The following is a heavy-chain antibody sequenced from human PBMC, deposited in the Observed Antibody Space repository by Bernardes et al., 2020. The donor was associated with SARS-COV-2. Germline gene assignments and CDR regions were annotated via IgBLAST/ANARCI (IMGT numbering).Heavy chain of an antibody. Sequence: SLRLSCAASGFTFDDYAMHWVLPAPGKGLEWVSGISWNSGSIGYADSVKGRFTISRDNAKNSLYLQMNSLRAEDTAFYYCAKALGAILRYGMDVWGQGTTVTVSS. D-gene: IGHD1-26*01. V-gene: IGHV3-9*01. CDR3: AKALGAILRYGMDV. J-gene: IGHJ6*02. CDR1: GFTFDDYA. CDR2: ISWNSGSI.